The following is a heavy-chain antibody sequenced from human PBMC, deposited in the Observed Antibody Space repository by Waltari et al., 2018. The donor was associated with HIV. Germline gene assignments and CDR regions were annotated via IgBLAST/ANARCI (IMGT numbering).Heavy chain of an antibody. CDR1: GGSFSGYY. D-gene: IGHD2-21*02. J-gene: IGHJ5*02. CDR2: INHSGST. Sequence: QVQLQQWGAGLLKPSETLSLPCAVYGGSFSGYYWSWIRQPPGQGLGWIGEINHSGSTNYNPSLKSRVTISVDTSKNQFSLKLSSVTAADTAVYYCARRPRTVVVTAIDWFDPWGQGTLVTVSS. V-gene: IGHV4-34*01. CDR3: ARRPRTVVVTAIDWFDP.